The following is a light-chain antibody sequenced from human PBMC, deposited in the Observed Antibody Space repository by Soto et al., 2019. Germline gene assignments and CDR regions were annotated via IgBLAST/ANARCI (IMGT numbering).Light chain of an antibody. V-gene: IGKV1-39*01. Sequence: DIQVTQSPSSLSASVGDRVTITCWSSQTISNYLNWYQQKPGKAPKLLIYAASSLQSGVPLRFSGSGSGTDFTLTITSLQPEEFATYYCQQSYTTPPTFGGGTKVEIK. CDR3: QQSYTTPPT. J-gene: IGKJ4*01. CDR1: QTISNY. CDR2: AAS.